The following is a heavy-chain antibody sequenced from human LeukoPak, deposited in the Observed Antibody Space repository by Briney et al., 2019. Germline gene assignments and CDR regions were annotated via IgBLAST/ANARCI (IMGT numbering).Heavy chain of an antibody. V-gene: IGHV4-30-2*01. CDR1: GGSISSGGYS. CDR3: ARGIGSEDAFDI. Sequence: SETLSFTCAVSGGSISSGGYSWSWLRQPPGTGLEWIGYIYHSGSTYYNPSLKSRVTISVDRSKNQFSLKLSSVTAADTAVYYCARGIGSEDAFDIWGQGTMVTVSS. CDR2: IYHSGST. D-gene: IGHD2-15*01. J-gene: IGHJ3*02.